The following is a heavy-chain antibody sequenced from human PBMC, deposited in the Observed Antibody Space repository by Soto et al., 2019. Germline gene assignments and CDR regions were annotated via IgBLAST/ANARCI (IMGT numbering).Heavy chain of an antibody. J-gene: IGHJ4*02. Sequence: SETLSLPCSVSGGSISGNYYFWSWVRQSPGRGLEWVGSIFSSGRTSYSPSLRSRVRMSVDASNNRFSLHMTSVTAADTSVYFCARGGETYYYDKDGAAGYHCDSWGQGALGPVSS. V-gene: IGHV4-30-4*01. CDR2: IFSSGRT. D-gene: IGHD3-22*01. CDR3: ARGGETYYYDKDGAAGYHCDS. CDR1: GGSISGNYYF.